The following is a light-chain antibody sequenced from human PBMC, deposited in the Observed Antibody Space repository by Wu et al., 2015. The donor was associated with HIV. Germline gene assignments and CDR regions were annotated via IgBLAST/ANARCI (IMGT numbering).Light chain of an antibody. V-gene: IGKV1-27*01. CDR1: QGISNF. CDR2: AAS. J-gene: IGKJ1*01. Sequence: DIQMTQSPSSLSASVGDRVTITCRASQGISNFLAWYQQKPGKPPKVLIYAASTLQSGVPSRFSGSGSGTEFTLTISSLQSEDFAVYYCHQYNNWPQGTFGQGTKVEIK. CDR3: HQYNNWPQGT.